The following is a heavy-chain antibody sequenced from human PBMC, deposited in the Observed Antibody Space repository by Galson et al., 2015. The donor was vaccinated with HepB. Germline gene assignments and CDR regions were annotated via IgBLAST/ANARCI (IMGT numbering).Heavy chain of an antibody. J-gene: IGHJ4*02. CDR3: TRDLGYYYGSGSDY. D-gene: IGHD3-10*01. CDR1: GFTFGDYA. V-gene: IGHV3-49*04. CDR2: IRTETYGGTP. Sequence: SLRLSCASSGFTFGDYAMNWVRQAPGTGLEWVAFIRTETYGGTPEYAASVKGRFTIFRDDSNSIAYLQMNSLKIADTAVYYCTRDLGYYYGSGSDYWGQGTLVTVSS.